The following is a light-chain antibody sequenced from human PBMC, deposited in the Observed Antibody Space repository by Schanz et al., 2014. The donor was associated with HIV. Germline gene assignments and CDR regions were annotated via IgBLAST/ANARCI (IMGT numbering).Light chain of an antibody. J-gene: IGLJ3*02. CDR2: RIS. CDR1: TGAVTSGYC. V-gene: IGLV7-43*01. CDR3: LLSYTPIWV. Sequence: QAVVTQEPSLTVSPGGTVTLTCASSTGAVTSGYCPNWFQQKPGQAPRTLIYRISNKHSWTPARFSGSLLGGKAALTLSGAQPEDEAEYYCLLSYTPIWVFGGGTKLTVL.